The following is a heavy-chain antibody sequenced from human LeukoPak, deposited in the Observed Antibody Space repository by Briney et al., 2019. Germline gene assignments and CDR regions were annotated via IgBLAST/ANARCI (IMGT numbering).Heavy chain of an antibody. CDR3: AREIRDHYGSGSYYPFDY. CDR1: GGSISSWSYY. Sequence: SQTLSLTCTVSGGSISSWSYYWSWIRQPAGKGLEWIGRIYTSGSINYNPSHKSRVTISVDTSKNQSSLKLSCVPAADTAVYYCAREIRDHYGSGSYYPFDYWGQGTLVTVSS. D-gene: IGHD3-10*01. V-gene: IGHV4-61*02. CDR2: IYTSGSI. J-gene: IGHJ4*02.